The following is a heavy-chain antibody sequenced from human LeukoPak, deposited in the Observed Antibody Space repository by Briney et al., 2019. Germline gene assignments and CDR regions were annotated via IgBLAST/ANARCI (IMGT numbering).Heavy chain of an antibody. CDR1: GFRFSSYD. CDR3: TRDMIRGVPDYIDY. J-gene: IGHJ4*02. D-gene: IGHD3-10*01. Sequence: GGSLSLSCAATGFRFSSYDLHWVRQAPGKGLGWVAAISAEGDIQIYLDSVMGRFTISRDNSKSTLYLQMNSLRIEDTGFYYCTRDMIRGVPDYIDYWGQGTLVTVSS. V-gene: IGHV3-30-3*01. CDR2: ISAEGDIQ.